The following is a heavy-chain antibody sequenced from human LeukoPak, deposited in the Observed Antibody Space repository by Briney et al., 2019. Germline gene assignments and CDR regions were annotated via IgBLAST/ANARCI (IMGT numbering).Heavy chain of an antibody. CDR2: IYTSGST. J-gene: IGHJ5*02. CDR3: ARVEQQLESYWSDP. V-gene: IGHV4-4*07. Sequence: SETLSLTCTVSGGSISSYYWSWIRQPAGMGLEWIGRIYTSGSTNYNPSLKSRVTMSVDTSKNQFSLKLSSVTAADTAVYYRARVEQQLESYWSDPWGQGTLVTVSS. CDR1: GGSISSYY. D-gene: IGHD6-13*01.